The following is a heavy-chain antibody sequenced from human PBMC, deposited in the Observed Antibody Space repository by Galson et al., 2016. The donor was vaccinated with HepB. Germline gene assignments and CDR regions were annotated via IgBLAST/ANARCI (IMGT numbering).Heavy chain of an antibody. CDR2: IWYDGSNK. D-gene: IGHD3-10*01. J-gene: IGHJ5*02. CDR3: TRIVSTMVRGVTYNWFDP. V-gene: IGHV3-33*01. CDR1: GFTFSSYG. Sequence: SLRLSCAASGFTFSSYGMHWVRQAPGKGLEWVAVIWYDGSNKYYADSVKGRFTTSRDNSKNTLYLQMNSLSAEDTAVYYCTRIVSTMVRGVTYNWFDPWGQGTLVTVSS.